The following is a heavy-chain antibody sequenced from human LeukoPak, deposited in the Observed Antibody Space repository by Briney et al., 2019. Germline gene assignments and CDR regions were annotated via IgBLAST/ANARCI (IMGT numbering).Heavy chain of an antibody. J-gene: IGHJ6*02. CDR3: AAGGRV. Sequence: GGSLRLSCAASGFTFSSYAMHWVRQAPGKGLEWVAVISYDGSNKYYADSVKGRFTISRDNSKNTLYLQMNSLKTEDTGVYYCAAGGRVWGQGTTVTVSS. CDR2: ISYDGSNK. V-gene: IGHV3-30-3*01. CDR1: GFTFSSYA. D-gene: IGHD3-10*01.